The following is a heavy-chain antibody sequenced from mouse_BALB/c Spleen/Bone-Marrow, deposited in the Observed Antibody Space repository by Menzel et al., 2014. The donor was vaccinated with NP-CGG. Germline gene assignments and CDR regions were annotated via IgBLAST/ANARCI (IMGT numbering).Heavy chain of an antibody. CDR1: VYTFTSYY. CDR3: TRDHYYYGSSYWYFDV. D-gene: IGHD1-1*01. V-gene: IGHV1S81*02. Sequence: VQVVESGAELVKPGASVKLSCKASVYTFTSYYMYWVKQRPGQGLEWIGGINPSNGGTNFNEKFKSKATLTVDKSSSTAYMQLSSLTSEDSAVYYCTRDHYYYGSSYWYFDVWGAGTTVTVSS. J-gene: IGHJ1*01. CDR2: INPSNGGT.